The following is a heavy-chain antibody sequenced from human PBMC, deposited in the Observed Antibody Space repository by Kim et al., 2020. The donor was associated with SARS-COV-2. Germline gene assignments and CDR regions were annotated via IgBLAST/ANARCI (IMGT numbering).Heavy chain of an antibody. CDR2: ISGSGGST. Sequence: GGSLRLSCAASGFTFSSYAMSWVRQAPGKGLEWVSAISGSGGSTYDADSVKGRFTISRDNSKNTLYLQMNSLRAEDTAVYYCAKAYYYDSSGCLGGSDHYYYGMDAWGQGTTVTVSS. CDR1: GFTFSSYA. J-gene: IGHJ6*02. D-gene: IGHD3-22*01. CDR3: AKAYYYDSSGCLGGSDHYYYGMDA. V-gene: IGHV3-23*01.